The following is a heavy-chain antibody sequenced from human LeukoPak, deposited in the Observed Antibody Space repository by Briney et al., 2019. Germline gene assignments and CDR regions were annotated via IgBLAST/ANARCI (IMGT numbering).Heavy chain of an antibody. D-gene: IGHD6-19*01. CDR2: IDPSDSYT. CDR3: ARQTPGRGSSGD. Sequence: GESLQISCKGSGYSFTSSWISWVRQMPGKGLEWMGRIDPSDSYTNYSPSFQGHVTISADKSISTAYLQWSSLKASDTAMYYCARQTPGRGSSGDWGQGTLVTVSS. V-gene: IGHV5-10-1*01. J-gene: IGHJ4*02. CDR1: GYSFTSSW.